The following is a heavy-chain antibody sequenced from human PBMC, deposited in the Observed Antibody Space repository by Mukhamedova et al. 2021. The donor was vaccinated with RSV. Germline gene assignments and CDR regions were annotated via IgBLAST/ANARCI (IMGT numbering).Heavy chain of an antibody. J-gene: IGHJ4*02. V-gene: IGHV1-8*01. CDR1: SYD. D-gene: IGHD5-18*01. CDR2: MNPNSGNT. CDR3: ARGLYSYGH. Sequence: SYDINWVRQATGQGLEWMGWMNPNSGNTGYAQMFQGRVTMTRNTSISTAYMELSSLRSEDTAVYYCARGLYSYGHWGQGTLVTVS.